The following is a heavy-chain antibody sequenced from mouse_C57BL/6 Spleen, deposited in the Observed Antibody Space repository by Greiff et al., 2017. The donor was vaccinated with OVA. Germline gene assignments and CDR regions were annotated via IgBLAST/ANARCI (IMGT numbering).Heavy chain of an antibody. CDR3: AREGLYWYFDV. CDR2: ISDGGSYT. CDR1: GFTFSSYA. D-gene: IGHD3-3*01. Sequence: EVKLVESGGGLVKPGGSLKLSCAASGFTFSSYAMSWVRQTPEKRLEWVATISDGGSYTYYPDNVKGRFTISRDNAKNNLYLQMSHLKSEDTAMYYCAREGLYWYFDVWGTGTTVTVSS. V-gene: IGHV5-4*01. J-gene: IGHJ1*03.